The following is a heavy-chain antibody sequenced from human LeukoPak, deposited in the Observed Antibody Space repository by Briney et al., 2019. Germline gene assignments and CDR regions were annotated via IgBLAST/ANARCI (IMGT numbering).Heavy chain of an antibody. CDR2: ISYSGNT. V-gene: IGHV4-39*01. CDR3: ARHCCSGPAKRVFDI. D-gene: IGHD2-15*01. Sequence: SETLSLTCTVSGGSIISSDYRWGWVRQPPGKGLEWIGTISYSGNTDYNPFLRSRVTISVDTSNNQFSLRLGSVTAADTAVYHCARHCCSGPAKRVFDIWGQGTMVTVSS. CDR1: GGSIISSDYR. J-gene: IGHJ3*02.